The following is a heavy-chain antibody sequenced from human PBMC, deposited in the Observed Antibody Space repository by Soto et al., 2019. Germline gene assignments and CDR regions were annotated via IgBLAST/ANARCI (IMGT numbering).Heavy chain of an antibody. J-gene: IGHJ5*02. CDR3: TRVIPGVEAWFDP. CDR1: GYTFSGYY. CDR2: MNPKSGGT. D-gene: IGHD2-2*01. Sequence: ASVKVSCKASGYTFSGYYTHWVRQAPGQGLEWMGWMNPKSGGTYFAQKFQDRVTLTRDTSSSTAYMEVNRLRSDDTAVYYCTRVIPGVEAWFDPWGQGTLVTVSS. V-gene: IGHV1-2*02.